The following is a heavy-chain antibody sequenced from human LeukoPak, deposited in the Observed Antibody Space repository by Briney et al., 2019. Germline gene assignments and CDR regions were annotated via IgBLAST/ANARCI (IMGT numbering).Heavy chain of an antibody. CDR2: INPSGGST. CDR1: GYTFTSYY. J-gene: IGHJ4*02. Sequence: AASVKVSCKASGYTFTSYYMHWVRQAPGQGLEWMGIINPSGGSTSYAQKFQGRVTMTRDMSTSTVYMELSSLRSEDTAVYYCARDLSRMDIAAAGAYFDYWGQGTLVTVSS. D-gene: IGHD6-13*01. CDR3: ARDLSRMDIAAAGAYFDY. V-gene: IGHV1-46*01.